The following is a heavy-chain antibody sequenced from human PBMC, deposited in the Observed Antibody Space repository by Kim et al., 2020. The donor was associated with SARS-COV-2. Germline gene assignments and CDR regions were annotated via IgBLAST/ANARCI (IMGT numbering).Heavy chain of an antibody. V-gene: IGHV3-11*06. CDR2: ITSSGTST. Sequence: GGSLRLSCAASGFSFSEYSMYWIRQAPGKGLEWVSYITSSGTSTNYADSVKGRFTIVRDAAENSLFLQMNSLRAEDTAVYYCARARRELSPPFDFWGQGTLVTVSS. D-gene: IGHD3-16*02. CDR1: GFSFSEYS. CDR3: ARARRELSPPFDF. J-gene: IGHJ4*02.